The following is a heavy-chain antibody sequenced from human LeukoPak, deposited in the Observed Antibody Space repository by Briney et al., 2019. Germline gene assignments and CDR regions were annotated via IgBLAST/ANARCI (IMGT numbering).Heavy chain of an antibody. CDR1: GFTFSSYW. CDR3: ARDAYCSGGSCYIY. J-gene: IGHJ4*02. CDR2: INQDGSEK. D-gene: IGHD2-15*01. V-gene: IGHV3-7*01. Sequence: QAGGSLRLSCAASGFTFSSYWMSWVRQAPGKGLEWVADINQDGSEKNYVDSVKGRFTISRDNAENSLSLQMNSLRAEDTAVYYCARDAYCSGGSCYIYWGQGTLVTVSS.